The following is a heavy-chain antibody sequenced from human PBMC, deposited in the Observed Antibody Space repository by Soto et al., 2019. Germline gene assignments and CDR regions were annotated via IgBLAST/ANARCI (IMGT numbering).Heavy chain of an antibody. CDR1: GYTFTSYG. V-gene: IGHV1-18*01. J-gene: IGHJ4*02. CDR3: AREDWDYYGSGSSNKSDY. D-gene: IGHD3-10*01. CDR2: ISAYNGNT. Sequence: ASVKVSCKASGYTFTSYGISWVRQAPGQGLEWMGWISAYNGNTNYAQKLQGRVTMTTDTSTSTAYMELRSLRSDDTAVYYCAREDWDYYGSGSSNKSDYGGQGTLVTVSS.